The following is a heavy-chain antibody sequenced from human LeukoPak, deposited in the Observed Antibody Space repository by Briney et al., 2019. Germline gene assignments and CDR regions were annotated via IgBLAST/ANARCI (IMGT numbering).Heavy chain of an antibody. CDR3: AKRPSRSPKPDYFDY. Sequence: GGSLRLSCAASGFTFSSYAMSWVRQAPGKGLEWVSAISGSGGSTYYADSVKGRFTISRDNSKNTLYLQMNSLRAEDTAVYYCAKRPSRSPKPDYFDYWGQGTLVTVSS. J-gene: IGHJ4*02. CDR1: GFTFSSYA. CDR2: ISGSGGST. D-gene: IGHD1-14*01. V-gene: IGHV3-23*01.